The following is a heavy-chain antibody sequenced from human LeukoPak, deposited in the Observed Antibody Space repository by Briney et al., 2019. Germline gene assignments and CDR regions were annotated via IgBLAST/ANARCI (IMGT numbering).Heavy chain of an antibody. CDR2: IDYSGST. V-gene: IGHV4-59*08. Sequence: NSSETLSLTCTVSGGSISSYYWSWIRQPPGKGLEWIGYIDYSGSTNYNPSLKSRVTISVDTSKNQFSLKLSSATAADTAVYFCARTDGKQLPPRFWGQGTLVTVSS. J-gene: IGHJ4*02. CDR1: GGSISSYY. CDR3: ARTDGKQLPPRF. D-gene: IGHD5-18*01.